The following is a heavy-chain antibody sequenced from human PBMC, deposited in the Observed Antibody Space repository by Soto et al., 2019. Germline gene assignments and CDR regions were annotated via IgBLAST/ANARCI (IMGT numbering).Heavy chain of an antibody. Sequence: QVQLVESGGGVVQPGRSLRLSCAASGFTFSSYAMHWVRQAPGKGVEWVAVISYDGSNKYYADSVKGRFTISRDNSKNTLDLQMNSLRAEDTAVYYCARDRRRSTAMVLPGGMDVWGQGTTVTVSS. CDR3: ARDRRRSTAMVLPGGMDV. CDR2: ISYDGSNK. D-gene: IGHD5-18*01. J-gene: IGHJ6*02. CDR1: GFTFSSYA. V-gene: IGHV3-30-3*01.